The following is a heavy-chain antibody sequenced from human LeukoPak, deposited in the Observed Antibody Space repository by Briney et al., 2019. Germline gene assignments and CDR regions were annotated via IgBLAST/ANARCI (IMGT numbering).Heavy chain of an antibody. D-gene: IGHD6-19*01. CDR2: IYYSGST. CDR3: ARGGSGWHTWFDP. CDR1: GGSISSGDYY. V-gene: IGHV4-30-4*08. J-gene: IGHJ5*02. Sequence: SETLSLTCTVSGGSISSGDYYWSWIRQPPGKGLEWIGYIYYSGSTYYNPSLKSRVAISVDTSKNQFSLKLSSVTAADTAVYYCARGGSGWHTWFDPWGQGTLVTVSS.